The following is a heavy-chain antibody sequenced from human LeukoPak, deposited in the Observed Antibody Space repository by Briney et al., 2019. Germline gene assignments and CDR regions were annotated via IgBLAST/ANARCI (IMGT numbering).Heavy chain of an antibody. CDR1: SGSFSGYY. D-gene: IGHD3-10*01. Sequence: SETLSLTCAVYSGSFSGYYWSWIRQPPGKGLEWIGEINHSGSTNYNPSLKSRVTISVDTSKNQFSLKLSSVTAADTAVYYCAREDGSGSYTGMNWFDPWGQGTLVTVSS. CDR2: INHSGST. J-gene: IGHJ5*02. V-gene: IGHV4-34*01. CDR3: AREDGSGSYTGMNWFDP.